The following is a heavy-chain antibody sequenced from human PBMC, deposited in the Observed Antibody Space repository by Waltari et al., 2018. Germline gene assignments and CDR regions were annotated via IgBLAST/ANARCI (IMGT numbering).Heavy chain of an antibody. Sequence: EVQLVESGGGLVQPGGSLRLPCAASGFTFGSYAMCWFRQAPGKGLEWVSAISGSGGSTYYADSVKGRFTISRDNSKNTLYLQMNSLRAEDTAVYYCAKDLGAVAGNFDYWGQGTLVTVSS. CDR2: ISGSGGST. D-gene: IGHD6-19*01. CDR1: GFTFGSYA. J-gene: IGHJ4*02. V-gene: IGHV3-23*04. CDR3: AKDLGAVAGNFDY.